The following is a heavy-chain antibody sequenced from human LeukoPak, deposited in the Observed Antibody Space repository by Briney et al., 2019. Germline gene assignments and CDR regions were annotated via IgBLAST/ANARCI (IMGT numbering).Heavy chain of an antibody. CDR2: IRSKAYGGTT. CDR3: TRGILGDCSGGSCYEWFDP. J-gene: IGHJ5*02. V-gene: IGHV3-49*04. Sequence: GGSLRLSCTASGFTFGDYAMSWVRQAPGKGLEWVGFIRSKAYGGTTEYAASVKGRFTISRDDSKSIAYLQMNSLKTEDTAVYYCTRGILGDCSGGSCYEWFDPWGQGTLVTVSS. D-gene: IGHD2-15*01. CDR1: GFTFGDYA.